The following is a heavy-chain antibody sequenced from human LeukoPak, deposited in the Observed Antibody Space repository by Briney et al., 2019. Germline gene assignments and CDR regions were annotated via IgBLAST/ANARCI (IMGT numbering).Heavy chain of an antibody. J-gene: IGHJ5*02. V-gene: IGHV4-59*01. CDR2: IHYTGST. Sequence: PAETLSLTCTVSVGSISSSYWRWIRQSPGKGLEWIGYIHYTGSTNYNPSLKSRVTMLIVTSKNQFSLKLSSVTAADTAVYYCARGRYSAVDNWFDPWGQGTLVTVSS. D-gene: IGHD3-9*01. CDR1: VGSISSSY. CDR3: ARGRYSAVDNWFDP.